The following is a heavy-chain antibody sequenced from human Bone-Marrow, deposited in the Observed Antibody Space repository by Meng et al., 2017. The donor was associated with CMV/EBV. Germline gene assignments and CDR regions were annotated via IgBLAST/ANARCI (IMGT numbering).Heavy chain of an antibody. D-gene: IGHD2-2*01. V-gene: IGHV3-30*04. CDR3: ELWSPVDPNCYPCDYYYGMDV. J-gene: IGHJ6*02. CDR1: GFTLSIYA. CDR2: ISYDGSNK. Sequence: GGSLRLSCAASGFTLSIYAMHWVRQAPGKGLEWVAAISYDGSNKYYADSVKGRFTISRDNSKNTLYLQMNSLRAEDTSVYYCELWSPVDPNCYPCDYYYGMDVWGQGATVTVFS.